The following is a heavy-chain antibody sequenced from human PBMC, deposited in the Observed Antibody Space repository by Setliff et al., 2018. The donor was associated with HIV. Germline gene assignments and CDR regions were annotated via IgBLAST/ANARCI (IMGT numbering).Heavy chain of an antibody. J-gene: IGHJ4*02. V-gene: IGHV7-4-1*02. CDR3: ARVGSYWSTFDY. CDR2: FNTETRNP. D-gene: IGHD1-26*01. Sequence: ASVKVPCKASGYTVTTYGISWVRQAPGQGLEWMGWFNTETRNPMYAQAFKGRLVFSLDTSVSTVYLQINSLKAEDTAMYYCARVGSYWSTFDYWGQGALVTVS. CDR1: GYTVTTYG.